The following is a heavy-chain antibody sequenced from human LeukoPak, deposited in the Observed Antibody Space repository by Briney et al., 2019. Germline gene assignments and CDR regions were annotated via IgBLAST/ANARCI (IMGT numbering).Heavy chain of an antibody. Sequence: SQSLSLTCTISVDSVSINSAAWNWIRQSPSRGLEWLGRTYYRSKWHSNYAPSVKSRITINPDTSKNQFSLQLKSVTPEDTAVYYCARMVGLVSDFWGQGTLVTVSS. CDR1: VDSVSINSAA. CDR2: TYYRSKWHS. D-gene: IGHD3-10*01. J-gene: IGHJ4*02. CDR3: ARMVGLVSDF. V-gene: IGHV6-1*01.